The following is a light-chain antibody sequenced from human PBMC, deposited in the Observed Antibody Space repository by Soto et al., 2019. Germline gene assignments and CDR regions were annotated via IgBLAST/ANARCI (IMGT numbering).Light chain of an antibody. V-gene: IGKV3-15*01. Sequence: EMVLTQAPGTLSVSPGERATLSCRASQSVSSYLAWYQQKPGQAPRLLIYGASTRATGIPARFSGSGSGTEFTLTINSLQSEDFAVYYCQQYDAWPLTFGGGTKVDIK. CDR3: QQYDAWPLT. CDR2: GAS. CDR1: QSVSSY. J-gene: IGKJ4*01.